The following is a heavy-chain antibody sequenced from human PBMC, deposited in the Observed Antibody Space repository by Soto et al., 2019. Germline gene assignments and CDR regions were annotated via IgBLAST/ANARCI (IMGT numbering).Heavy chain of an antibody. D-gene: IGHD6-19*01. Sequence: EVQLVESGGGLVQPGGSLRLSCAASGFTFSVYWMHWVRQAPGKGLVWVSRIDSDGSTTSYADSVKGRFTISRDNAKSTLYLQMNSLRAEDTAVYYCARRKHVDSSGWGEFDYWGQGTLVTVSS. CDR2: IDSDGSTT. CDR3: ARRKHVDSSGWGEFDY. V-gene: IGHV3-74*01. CDR1: GFTFSVYW. J-gene: IGHJ4*02.